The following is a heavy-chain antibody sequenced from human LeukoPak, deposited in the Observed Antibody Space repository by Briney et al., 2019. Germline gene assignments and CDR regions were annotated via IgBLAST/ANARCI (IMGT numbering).Heavy chain of an antibody. D-gene: IGHD4-11*01. CDR2: IFNGGST. Sequence: PGGSLRLSCAASGFAVSSNHMNWVRQAPGKGLEWVSVIFNGGSTYYADSVKGRFTISRDNSKNSLYLQMNSLRAEDTAVYYCARARYSPHLDYWGQGTLVTVSS. V-gene: IGHV3-53*01. CDR3: ARARYSPHLDY. J-gene: IGHJ4*02. CDR1: GFAVSSNH.